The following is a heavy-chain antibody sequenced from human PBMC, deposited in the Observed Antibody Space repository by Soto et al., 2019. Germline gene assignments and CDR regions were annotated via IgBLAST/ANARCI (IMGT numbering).Heavy chain of an antibody. CDR3: ARQGYRYAFDY. V-gene: IGHV5-51*01. J-gene: IGHJ4*02. Sequence: PGESLKISCKCSGYSLTSYWIGWVRQMPGKGLEWMGIIYPGDSDARYSPSFQGQVTISADKSISTAYLQWSSLEASDTAMYYCARQGYRYAFDYWGPGTLVTLSS. D-gene: IGHD5-18*01. CDR2: IYPGDSDA. CDR1: GYSLTSYW.